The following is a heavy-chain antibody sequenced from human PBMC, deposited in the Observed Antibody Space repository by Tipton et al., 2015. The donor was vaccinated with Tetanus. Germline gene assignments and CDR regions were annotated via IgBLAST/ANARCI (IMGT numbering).Heavy chain of an antibody. CDR3: VRAKLRRGSSGYLYYDL. J-gene: IGHJ2*01. Sequence: SLTCTVSGDSLYRSSHYWAWVRQPPGKGLEWIGTIYHSGTTYYNPSLKDRAVISEDTPRDQFSLRLTSVTAEDTAIYYCVRAKLRRGSSGYLYYDLWGRGTLVTVSS. CDR2: IYHSGTT. D-gene: IGHD5-12*01. V-gene: IGHV4-39*01. CDR1: GDSLYRSSHY.